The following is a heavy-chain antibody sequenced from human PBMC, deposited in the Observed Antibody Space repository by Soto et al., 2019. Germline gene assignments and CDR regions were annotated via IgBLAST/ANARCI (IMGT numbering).Heavy chain of an antibody. D-gene: IGHD6-13*01. Sequence: PSETLSLTCTVSGGSISSYYWSWIRQPPGKGLEWIGYIFHSGTTNYNPSLKSRATISVDTSKNQFSLKLSSVTAADTAVYYCARDGGYSSSWSPGDYGMDVWGQGTTVTVSS. CDR3: ARDGGYSSSWSPGDYGMDV. J-gene: IGHJ6*02. CDR2: IFHSGTT. CDR1: GGSISSYY. V-gene: IGHV4-59*01.